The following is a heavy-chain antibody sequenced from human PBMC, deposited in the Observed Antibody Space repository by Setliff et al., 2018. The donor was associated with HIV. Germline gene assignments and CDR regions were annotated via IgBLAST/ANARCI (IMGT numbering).Heavy chain of an antibody. CDR3: AGPRGDEAFDI. D-gene: IGHD3-10*01. J-gene: IGHJ3*02. V-gene: IGHV1-69*10. Sequence: SVKVSCKASGDTSSTYAINWVRQAPGQGLEWMGQFIPILDITNYAQKFRGRVTITADKSTNTMYMEMTSLTSEDTAVYYCAGPRGDEAFDIWGQGTMVTVSS. CDR2: FIPILDIT. CDR1: GDTSSTYA.